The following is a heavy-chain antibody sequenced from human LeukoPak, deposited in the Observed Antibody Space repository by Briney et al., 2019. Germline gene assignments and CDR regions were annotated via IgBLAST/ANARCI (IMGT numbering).Heavy chain of an antibody. CDR2: IKTDGSEK. V-gene: IGHV3-7*03. CDR3: ARDHYYYGSGSYYNPLGY. Sequence: GGSLRLSCEASGFTFSSYWMSWVRQAPGKGLEWVANIKTDGSEKYYVDSVKGRFTISRDNAKNSLYLQMNSLRAEDTAVYYCARDHYYYGSGSYYNPLGYWGQGTLVTVSS. CDR1: GFTFSSYW. J-gene: IGHJ4*02. D-gene: IGHD3-10*01.